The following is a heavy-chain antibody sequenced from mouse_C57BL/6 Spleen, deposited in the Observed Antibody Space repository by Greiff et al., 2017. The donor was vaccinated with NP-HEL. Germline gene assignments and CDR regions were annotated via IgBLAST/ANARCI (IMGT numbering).Heavy chain of an antibody. CDR3: ARPNYYGSSYGFAY. CDR2: ISDGGSYT. D-gene: IGHD1-1*01. CDR1: GFTFSSYA. V-gene: IGHV5-4*01. J-gene: IGHJ3*01. Sequence: EVQGVESGGGLVKPGGSLKLSCAASGFTFSSYAMSWVRQTPEKRLEWVATISDGGSYTYYPDNVKGRFTISRDNAKNNLYLQMSHLKSEDTAMYYCARPNYYGSSYGFAYWGQGTLVTVSA.